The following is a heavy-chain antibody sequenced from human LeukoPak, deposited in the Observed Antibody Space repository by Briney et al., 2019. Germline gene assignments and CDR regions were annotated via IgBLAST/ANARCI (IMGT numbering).Heavy chain of an antibody. CDR3: AHCGGDCSRGIDY. J-gene: IGHJ4*02. CDR2: IIPILGTA. Sequence: SVKVSCKASGGTFSSYAISWVRQAPGQGLEWMGRIIPILGTANYAQKFQGRVTITADKSTSTAYMELSSLRSEDTAVYYCAHCGGDCSRGIDYWGQGTLVTVSS. V-gene: IGHV1-69*04. CDR1: GGTFSSYA. D-gene: IGHD2-21*02.